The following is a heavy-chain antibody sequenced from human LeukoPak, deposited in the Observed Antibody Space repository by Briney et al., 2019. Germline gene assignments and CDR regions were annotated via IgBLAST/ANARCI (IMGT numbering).Heavy chain of an antibody. V-gene: IGHV1-2*02. CDR2: INPNSGAT. J-gene: IGHJ4*02. D-gene: IGHD3-10*01. CDR1: GYTFSGYY. Sequence: ASVKVSCKAFGYTFSGYYFHWVRQAPGQGLEWMGWINPNSGATNSAQKVQGRVTMTRDTSISTVYMELSSLESDDTAVFYCARDILGSSLGNLDYWGQGTLVTVSS. CDR3: ARDILGSSLGNLDY.